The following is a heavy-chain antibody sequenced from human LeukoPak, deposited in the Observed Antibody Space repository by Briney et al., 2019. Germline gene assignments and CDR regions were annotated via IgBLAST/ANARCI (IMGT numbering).Heavy chain of an antibody. CDR3: AKEKPNLRPVYFDY. V-gene: IGHV3-30-3*01. J-gene: IGHJ4*02. Sequence: PGRSLRLSCAASGFTFSSYAMHWVRQAPGKGLEWVAVISYDGSSKYYADSVKGRFTISRDNSKNTLYLQMNSLRAEDTAVYYCAKEKPNLRPVYFDYWGQGTLVTVSS. CDR1: GFTFSSYA. D-gene: IGHD4-17*01. CDR2: ISYDGSSK.